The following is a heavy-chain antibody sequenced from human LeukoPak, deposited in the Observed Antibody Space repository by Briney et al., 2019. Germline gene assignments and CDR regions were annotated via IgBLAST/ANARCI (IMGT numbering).Heavy chain of an antibody. V-gene: IGHV1-2*02. Sequence: GASVKVSCKASGYTFTCYYMHWMRQAPAQGLEWMGWINPNSGGTNYAQKFQGRVTMTRDTSISTAYMELSRLRSDDTAVYYFARVGLEGRRDGLPTDYSGQGTLVTASS. D-gene: IGHD5-24*01. CDR2: INPNSGGT. J-gene: IGHJ4*02. CDR3: ARVGLEGRRDGLPTDY. CDR1: GYTFTCYY.